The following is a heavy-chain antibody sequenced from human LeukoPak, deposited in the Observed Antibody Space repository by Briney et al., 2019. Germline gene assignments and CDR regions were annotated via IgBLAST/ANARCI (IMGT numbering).Heavy chain of an antibody. J-gene: IGHJ4*02. CDR3: AGVSSSRIDY. CDR1: NDSIKDYY. CDR2: ISNSGST. V-gene: IGHV4-59*12. Sequence: KPSETLSLTCTVSNDSIKDYYWNWIRQPPGKGLEWIGFISNSGSTNYNPSLKSRVTISIDTSKRQFSLKLSSVTAADTAVYYCAGVSSSRIDYWGQGTLVTVSS. D-gene: IGHD6-6*01.